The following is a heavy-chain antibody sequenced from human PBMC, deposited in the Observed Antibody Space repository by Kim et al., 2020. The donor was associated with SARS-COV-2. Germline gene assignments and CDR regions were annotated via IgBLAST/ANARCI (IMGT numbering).Heavy chain of an antibody. V-gene: IGHV5-51*01. J-gene: IGHJ4*02. CDR3: ARLGYSYGFHSIDY. Sequence: PSFQGHVTISADTSISTAYLQWSSLKASDTAMYYCARLGYSYGFHSIDYWGQGTLVTVSS. D-gene: IGHD5-18*01.